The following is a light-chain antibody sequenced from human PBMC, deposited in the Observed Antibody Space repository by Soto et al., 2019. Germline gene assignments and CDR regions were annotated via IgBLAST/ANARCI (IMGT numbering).Light chain of an antibody. J-gene: IGKJ4*01. V-gene: IGKV3-20*01. CDR2: AAS. CDR1: QSVPKNF. CDR3: QQYASSPLT. Sequence: EIVLTQSPGTLSLSPGERATVSCGASQSVPKNFLAWYQQKVGQAPRLLIHAASSRATGIPDRFSGSGSGTDFTLTINRLEPEDFEVYYCQQYASSPLTFGGGTKVEIK.